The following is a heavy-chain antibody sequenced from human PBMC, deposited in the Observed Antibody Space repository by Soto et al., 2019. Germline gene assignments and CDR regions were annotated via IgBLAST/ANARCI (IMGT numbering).Heavy chain of an antibody. CDR1: DVSTSNFF. Sequence: PSETLSLTCTVSDVSTSNFFWKCFRQPPGKGLEWIGNIHSSGTTNYNPSLESRVTISLDTSNSQCSLKMNSVTAADTAVYYCARGSGWLTDYWGQGSQVTVSS. V-gene: IGHV4-59*08. J-gene: IGHJ4*02. CDR3: ARGSGWLTDY. D-gene: IGHD6-19*01. CDR2: IHSSGTT.